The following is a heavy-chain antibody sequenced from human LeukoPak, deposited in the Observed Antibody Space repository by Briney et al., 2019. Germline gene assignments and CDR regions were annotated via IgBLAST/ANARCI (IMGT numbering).Heavy chain of an antibody. J-gene: IGHJ6*02. CDR3: ARDGQNGSPYATDI. Sequence: GGSLRLSCAASGFTFRSHGMHWVRQAPGKGLEWVAGIWYDGSNEDYADSVKGRFIISRDNSKNTLYLQMNSLRVEDTAIYYCARDGQNGSPYATDIWGQGTTVTVSS. V-gene: IGHV3-33*01. CDR1: GFTFRSHG. D-gene: IGHD3-10*01. CDR2: IWYDGSNE.